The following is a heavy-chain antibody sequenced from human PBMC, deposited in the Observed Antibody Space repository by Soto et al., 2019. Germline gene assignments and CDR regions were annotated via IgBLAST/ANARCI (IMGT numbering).Heavy chain of an antibody. D-gene: IGHD3-10*01. J-gene: IGHJ5*02. V-gene: IGHV1-69*13. Sequence: GASVKVSCKASGGTFSSYAISWVRQAPGQGLEWMGGIIPIFGTANYAQKFQGRVTITADESTSTAYMELSSLRSEDTAVYYCARDSTYYGSSFGFDPWGQGTLVTVSS. CDR2: IIPIFGTA. CDR3: ARDSTYYGSSFGFDP. CDR1: GGTFSSYA.